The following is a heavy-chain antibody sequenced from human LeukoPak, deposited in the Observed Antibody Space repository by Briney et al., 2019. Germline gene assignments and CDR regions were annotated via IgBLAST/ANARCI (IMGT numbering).Heavy chain of an antibody. CDR2: IYTSGST. CDR3: ARSRTSGMTSVDY. J-gene: IGHJ4*02. CDR1: GGSISNYY. D-gene: IGHD1-14*01. V-gene: IGHV4-4*07. Sequence: SETLSLTCTVSGGSISNYYWSWIRQSAGKGLEWIGRIYTSGSTNYNPSLKSRVTISVDTSKNQFSLKLSSVTAADTAVYYCARSRTSGMTSVDYWGQGTLVTVSS.